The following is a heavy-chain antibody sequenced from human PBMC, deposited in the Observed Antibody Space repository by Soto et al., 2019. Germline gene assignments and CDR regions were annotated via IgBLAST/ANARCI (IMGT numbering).Heavy chain of an antibody. CDR2: ISGSGGST. V-gene: IGHV3-23*01. CDR1: GYNYNNYA. CDR3: AKVDARNTVTTLHY. D-gene: IGHD4-17*01. J-gene: IGHJ4*02. Sequence: EVQLLESGGGLEQPGGSLRLSCAASGYNYNNYAMSWVRHAPGKGLEWVSAISGSGGSTYYADSVKGRFTISRDNSKNTLYLKMNSLRAEDTAVYYCAKVDARNTVTTLHYWGQGTLVTVSS.